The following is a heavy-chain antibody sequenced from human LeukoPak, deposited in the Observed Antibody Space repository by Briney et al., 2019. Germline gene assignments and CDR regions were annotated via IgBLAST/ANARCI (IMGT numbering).Heavy chain of an antibody. CDR1: GYTFTNYW. J-gene: IGHJ4*02. Sequence: GESLKISCKGSGYTFTNYWIGWVRQMPGEGLEWMGIIYPGDSERKYNPSLQGQVTISADKSISTVYLQWSSLKASDTAIYYCARIEGSTFDYWGRGTLVTVSS. CDR2: IYPGDSER. CDR3: ARIEGSTFDY. V-gene: IGHV5-51*01.